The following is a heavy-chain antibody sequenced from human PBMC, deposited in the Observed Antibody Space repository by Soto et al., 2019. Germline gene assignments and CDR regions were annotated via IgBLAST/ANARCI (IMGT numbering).Heavy chain of an antibody. CDR3: AKDSRLPGFGLLIHAFDI. J-gene: IGHJ3*02. D-gene: IGHD3-3*01. Sequence: GGSLRLSCAVSGFTFNDYAMSWVRQAPGKGLEWVSTISGSLGSAYYAASVEGRFTISGDNSNNTLYLQMNSLRVEDTATYYCAKDSRLPGFGLLIHAFDIWGHGTMVNVSS. CDR2: ISGSLGSA. CDR1: GFTFNDYA. V-gene: IGHV3-23*01.